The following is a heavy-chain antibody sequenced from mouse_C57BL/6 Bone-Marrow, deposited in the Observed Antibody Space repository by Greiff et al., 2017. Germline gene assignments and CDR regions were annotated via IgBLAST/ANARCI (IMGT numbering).Heavy chain of an antibody. J-gene: IGHJ4*01. CDR2: INPGSGGT. CDR3: ARGWLPMLFYAMDD. V-gene: IGHV1-54*01. CDR1: GYAFTNYL. D-gene: IGHD2-2*01. Sequence: QVQLQQSGAELVRPGTSVKVSCKASGYAFTNYLIEWVKQRPGQGLEWIGEINPGSGGTNYNEKFKGKATLTADKSSSPAYMQLSSLTSENSAVYFCARGWLPMLFYAMDDWGKGTSVTVSS.